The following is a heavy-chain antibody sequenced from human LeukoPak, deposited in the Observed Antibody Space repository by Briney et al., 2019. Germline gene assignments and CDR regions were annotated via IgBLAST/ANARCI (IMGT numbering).Heavy chain of an antibody. D-gene: IGHD6-19*01. CDR3: AKVNAFSTGWWAYFDF. CDR1: GFTFSNYA. CDR2: VSGGAGSA. J-gene: IGHJ4*02. Sequence: GVSLRLSCSGSGFTFSNYAMTWVPQAPGKGLEWVSGVSGGAGSAHYADSVKGRFTISRDNSKNTVYLQRNSLRAEDTSIYYCAKVNAFSTGWWAYFDFWGQGTLVTVSS. V-gene: IGHV3-23*01.